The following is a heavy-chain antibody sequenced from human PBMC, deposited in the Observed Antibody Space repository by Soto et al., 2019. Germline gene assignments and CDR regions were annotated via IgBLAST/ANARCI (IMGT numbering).Heavy chain of an antibody. J-gene: IGHJ4*02. D-gene: IGHD2-15*01. CDR1: GYTFTSYY. Sequence: QVQLVQSGAEVKKPGASVKVSCKASGYTFTSYYMHWVRQAPGQGLEWMGIINPSGGSTSYAQKFQGRVTMARDTSTSTVYMELSSRRSEDTAVYYCARDGKGYCSGGSSLTRSLDYWGQGTLVTVSS. CDR2: INPSGGST. V-gene: IGHV1-46*01. CDR3: ARDGKGYCSGGSSLTRSLDY.